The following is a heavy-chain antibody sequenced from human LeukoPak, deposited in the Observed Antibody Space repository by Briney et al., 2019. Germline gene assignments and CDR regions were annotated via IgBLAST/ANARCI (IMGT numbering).Heavy chain of an antibody. Sequence: PSQSLSLTCTVSGGSISSGDYYWSWIRQPPGKGLEWIGYIYYSGSTYYNPSLKSRVTISVDTSKNQFSLKLSSVTAADTAVYYCARDTPYYDILTGRRNMDVWGKGTTVTVSS. D-gene: IGHD3-9*01. CDR2: IYYSGST. CDR1: GGSISSGDYY. J-gene: IGHJ6*03. CDR3: ARDTPYYDILTGRRNMDV. V-gene: IGHV4-30-4*08.